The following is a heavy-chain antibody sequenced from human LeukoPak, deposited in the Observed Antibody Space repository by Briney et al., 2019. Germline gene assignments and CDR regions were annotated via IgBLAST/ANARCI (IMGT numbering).Heavy chain of an antibody. V-gene: IGHV3-21*04. CDR1: GFTVSSNY. Sequence: TGGSLRLSCAASGFTVSSNYMNWVRQAPGKGLEWVSSISSSSSYIYYADSVKGRFTISRDNAKNSLYLQMNSLRAEDTAVYYCAKAPRGAVSGHFDYWGQGTLVTVSS. CDR2: ISSSSSYI. J-gene: IGHJ4*02. D-gene: IGHD6-19*01. CDR3: AKAPRGAVSGHFDY.